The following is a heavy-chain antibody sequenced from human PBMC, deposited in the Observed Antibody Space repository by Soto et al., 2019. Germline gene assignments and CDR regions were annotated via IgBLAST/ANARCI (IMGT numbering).Heavy chain of an antibody. CDR2: IYHSGTT. CDR1: GGFISSSNW. D-gene: IGHD1-26*01. J-gene: IGHJ4*02. CDR3: AGNSGTYSFDY. Sequence: QVQLQESGPGLVKPSGTLSLTCAVSGGFISSSNWWSWVRQPPGKGLEWIGEIYHSGTTNYNPSPKXXVTISVDKSKNQFSLKLNSVTAADTAVYYCAGNSGTYSFDYWGQGTLVTVSS. V-gene: IGHV4-4*02.